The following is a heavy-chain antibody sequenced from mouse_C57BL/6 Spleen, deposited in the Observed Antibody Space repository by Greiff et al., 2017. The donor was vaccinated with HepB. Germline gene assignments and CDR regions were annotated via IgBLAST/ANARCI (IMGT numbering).Heavy chain of an antibody. CDR1: GYTFTSYW. CDR2: IHPNSGST. Sequence: QVHVKQPGAELVKPGASVKLSCKASGYTFTSYWMHWVKQRPGQGLEWIGMIHPNSGSTNYNEKFKSKATLTVDKSSSTAYMQLSSLTSEDSAVYYCARLGTGTSAYWGQGTLVTVSA. V-gene: IGHV1-64*01. D-gene: IGHD4-1*01. CDR3: ARLGTGTSAY. J-gene: IGHJ3*01.